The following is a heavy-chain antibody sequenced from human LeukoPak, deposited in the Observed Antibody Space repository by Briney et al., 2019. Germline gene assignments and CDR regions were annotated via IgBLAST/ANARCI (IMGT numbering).Heavy chain of an antibody. CDR2: ISSSSSTI. V-gene: IGHV3-48*01. D-gene: IGHD6-13*01. Sequence: GGSLRLSCAASGFTFSSYSMNWVRQAPGKGLEWVSYISSSSSTIYYADSVKGRFTISRDNAKNSLYLQMNSLRAADTAVYYCAREGKAAAGSGLFYYYYYMDVWGKGTTVTVSS. CDR3: AREGKAAAGSGLFYYYYYMDV. CDR1: GFTFSSYS. J-gene: IGHJ6*03.